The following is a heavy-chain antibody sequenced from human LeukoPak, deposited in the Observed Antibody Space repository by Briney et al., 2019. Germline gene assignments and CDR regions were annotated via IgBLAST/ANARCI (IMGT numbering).Heavy chain of an antibody. Sequence: SETLSLTCTVSGGSISSYYWSWIRQPPGKGLEWIGYIYYSGSTNYNPSLKSRVTISVVTSKNQFSLKLSSVTAADTAVYYCARFTAFSAFDIWGQGTMVTVSS. D-gene: IGHD3-16*01. CDR2: IYYSGST. CDR3: ARFTAFSAFDI. J-gene: IGHJ3*02. V-gene: IGHV4-59*01. CDR1: GGSISSYY.